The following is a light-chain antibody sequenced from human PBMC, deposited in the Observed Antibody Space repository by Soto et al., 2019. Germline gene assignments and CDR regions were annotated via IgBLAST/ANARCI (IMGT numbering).Light chain of an antibody. J-gene: IGKJ1*01. CDR2: AAS. Sequence: DIHVTQSPSSLSSXLXDXXTXXXRASQGIRNDLGWYQQKPGKAPKRLICAASSLQSGVPSRFSGSGSGTEFTLTISSLQPEDFATYYCLQHNSYPWTFGQGTKVDI. CDR3: LQHNSYPWT. CDR1: QGIRND. V-gene: IGKV1-17*01.